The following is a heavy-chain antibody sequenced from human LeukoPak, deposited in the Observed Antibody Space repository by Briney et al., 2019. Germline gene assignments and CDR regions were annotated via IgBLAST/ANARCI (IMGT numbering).Heavy chain of an antibody. CDR2: VYYSGST. CDR3: ARTYYDFWSGSRYWYFQL. Sequence: SETLSLTCTVSSGSISSYYWSWIRQPPGKGLEWIGYVYYSGSTNYNPSLKSRVTISVDTSKNQFSLKMSSATAADTAVYYCARTYYDFWSGSRYWYFQLWGRGTLVTVSS. CDR1: SGSISSYY. D-gene: IGHD3-3*01. V-gene: IGHV4-59*08. J-gene: IGHJ2*01.